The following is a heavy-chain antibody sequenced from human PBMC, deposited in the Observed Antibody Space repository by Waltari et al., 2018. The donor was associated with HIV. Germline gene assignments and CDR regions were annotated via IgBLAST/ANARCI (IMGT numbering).Heavy chain of an antibody. J-gene: IGHJ4*02. CDR1: GFTFRSYV. CDR2: ISGGGGST. Sequence: EVQLLESGGGLVQPGGSLRLSCAASGFTFRSYVMSWVRQAPGKGLEWGSAISGGGGSTYYADSVKGRFTISIDNSKNTLYLQMNSLRAEDTAIYYCAKGGHGGNSGPIDHWGQGTLVTVSS. D-gene: IGHD2-21*02. CDR3: AKGGHGGNSGPIDH. V-gene: IGHV3-23*01.